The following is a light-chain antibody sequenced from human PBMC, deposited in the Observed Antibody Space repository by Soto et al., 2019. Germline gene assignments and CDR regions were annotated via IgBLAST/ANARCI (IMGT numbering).Light chain of an antibody. J-gene: IGLJ1*01. V-gene: IGLV2-23*01. CDR3: YSYAGENLYV. CDR1: RSDVGSYNL. CDR2: EAT. Sequence: SVLTQPASVSASPGQSITIPCTGTRSDVGSYNLVSWFQQHPGKVPKLLIYEATKRPSGLSDRFSGSKSGNTASLTISGLQAEDEADYYCYSYAGENLYVFGTGTKGTVL.